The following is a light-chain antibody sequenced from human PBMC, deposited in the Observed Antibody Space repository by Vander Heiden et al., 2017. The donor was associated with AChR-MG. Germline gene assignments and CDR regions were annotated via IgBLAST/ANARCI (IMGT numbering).Light chain of an antibody. CDR1: QSVNTN. V-gene: IGKV3-15*01. CDR2: GAS. CDR3: QQYDNWPPLT. Sequence: EIVMTKSPGTLSMSPGERATLSCRASQSVNTNLAWYQQKPGQSPRLLIYGASARATGVPTRFSGSGSGTDFTLTISSLQSEDFAIYYCQQYDNWPPLTFGGGTKVEMK. J-gene: IGKJ4*01.